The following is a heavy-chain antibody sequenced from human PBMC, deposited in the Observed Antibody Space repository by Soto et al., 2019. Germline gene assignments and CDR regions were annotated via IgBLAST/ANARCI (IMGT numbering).Heavy chain of an antibody. J-gene: IGHJ4*02. Sequence: GGSLRLSCAASGFTVSSNYMSWVRQAPGKGLEWVSVIYSGDSTYYADSVKGRFTISRDNSKNTLYLQMNSLRAEDTALYYCAKRDRSNWSYFDYWGQGTLVTVSS. CDR1: GFTVSSNY. D-gene: IGHD1-20*01. CDR2: IYSGDST. V-gene: IGHV3-53*01. CDR3: AKRDRSNWSYFDY.